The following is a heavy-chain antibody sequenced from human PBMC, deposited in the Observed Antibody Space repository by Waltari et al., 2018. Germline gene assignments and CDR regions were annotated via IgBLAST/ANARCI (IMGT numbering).Heavy chain of an antibody. D-gene: IGHD6-19*01. V-gene: IGHV4-59*11. Sequence: QVQLQESGPGLVKPSETLSLTCTVSGGSISSHYWSWIRQPPGKGLSWIWYIYYSGSTNYNPSLKCRVTISVDTSKNQFSLKLSSVTAADTAVYYCARVAYSSGWYGYYYYYMDVWGKGTTVTVSS. CDR1: GGSISSHY. CDR3: ARVAYSSGWYGYYYYYMDV. J-gene: IGHJ6*03. CDR2: IYYSGST.